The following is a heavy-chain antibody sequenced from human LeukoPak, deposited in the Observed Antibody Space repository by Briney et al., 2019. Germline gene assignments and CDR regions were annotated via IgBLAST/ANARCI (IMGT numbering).Heavy chain of an antibody. Sequence: SVKVSCKASGGTFSSYAISWVRQAPGQGLEWMGGIIPIFGTANYAQKFQGRVTITADESTSTAYMELSSLRPEDTAVYYCASSYEGDYYYGMDVWGQGTTVTVSS. CDR1: GGTFSSYA. CDR2: IIPIFGTA. CDR3: ASSYEGDYYYGMDV. J-gene: IGHJ6*02. V-gene: IGHV1-69*13. D-gene: IGHD3-3*01.